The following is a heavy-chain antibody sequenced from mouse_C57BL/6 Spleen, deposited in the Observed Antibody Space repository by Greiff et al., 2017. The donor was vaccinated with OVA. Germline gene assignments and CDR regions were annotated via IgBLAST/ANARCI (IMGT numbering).Heavy chain of an antibody. D-gene: IGHD2-5*01. Sequence: EVKLVESGPGLVKPSQSLSLTCSVTGYSITSGYYWNWIRQFPGNKLEWMGYISYDGSNNYNPSLKNRISITRDTSKNQFFLKLNSVTTEDTATYYCARAYSKGGYYFDYWGQGTTLTVSS. J-gene: IGHJ2*01. CDR1: GYSITSGYY. CDR3: ARAYSKGGYYFDY. CDR2: ISYDGSN. V-gene: IGHV3-6*01.